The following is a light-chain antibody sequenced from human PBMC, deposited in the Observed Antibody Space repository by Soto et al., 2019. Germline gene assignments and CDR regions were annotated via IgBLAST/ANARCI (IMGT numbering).Light chain of an antibody. CDR3: QQYPSSPPNT. CDR1: QSVSSSY. CDR2: GAS. V-gene: IGKV3-20*01. J-gene: IGKJ2*01. Sequence: EIVLTQSPGTLSLSPGERATLSCRASQSVSSSYLAWYQQKPGQAPRLLIYGASSRATGIPDRFSGSGSGPDFTLTISRLEPDDFALYYCQQYPSSPPNTFGQGTK.